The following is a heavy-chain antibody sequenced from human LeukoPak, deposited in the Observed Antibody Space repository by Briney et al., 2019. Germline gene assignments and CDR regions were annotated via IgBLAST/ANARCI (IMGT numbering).Heavy chain of an antibody. CDR1: GGSISSYH. CDR2: IYYSGST. V-gene: IGHV4-39*01. D-gene: IGHD6-6*01. Sequence: SETLSLTCTVSGGSISSYHWGWIRQPPGKGLEWIGSIYYSGSTYYNPSLKSRVTISVDTSKNQFSLKLSSVTAADTAVYYCARLRYSSSSLRFDPWGQGTLVTVSS. J-gene: IGHJ5*02. CDR3: ARLRYSSSSLRFDP.